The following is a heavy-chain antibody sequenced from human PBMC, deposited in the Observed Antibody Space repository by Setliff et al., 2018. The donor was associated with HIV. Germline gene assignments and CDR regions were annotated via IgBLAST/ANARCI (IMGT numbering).Heavy chain of an antibody. D-gene: IGHD3-9*01. CDR2: MKYDGTEI. V-gene: IGHV3-7*01. CDR3: AREPHELRYFDWLLYPAYYYYGMDV. Sequence: ETLSLSCAASGFSFRTYWMSWVRQAPGKGLEWVANMKYDGTEIYYVDAVKGRFTISRDNAKNSLYLQMNSLRAEDTAVYYCAREPHELRYFDWLLYPAYYYYGMDVWGQGTTVTVSS. CDR1: GFSFRTYW. J-gene: IGHJ6*02.